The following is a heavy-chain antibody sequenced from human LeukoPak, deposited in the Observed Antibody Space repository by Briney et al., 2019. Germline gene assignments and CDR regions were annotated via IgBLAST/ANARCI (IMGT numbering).Heavy chain of an antibody. V-gene: IGHV4-34*01. CDR1: GGSFSGSY. D-gene: IGHD3-22*01. Sequence: SETLSLTCDVYGGSFSGSYWSWIRQPPGKGLEWIGEVNHSGSTNYNPSLKSRVTISVDTSKNQFSLKLSSVTGADTAVYYCARRAMTYYYDSSGYYSPNFDYWGQGTLVTVSS. J-gene: IGHJ4*02. CDR3: ARRAMTYYYDSSGYYSPNFDY. CDR2: VNHSGST.